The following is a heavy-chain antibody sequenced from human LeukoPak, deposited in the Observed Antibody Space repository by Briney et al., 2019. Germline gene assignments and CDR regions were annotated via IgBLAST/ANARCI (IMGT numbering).Heavy chain of an antibody. Sequence: SETLSLTCTISGGSISHYYWTWIRQPPGKGLEWIGYIYASGSTTYNPSLKSRVTISVDTSRNQFSLNLSSVTAADTAVCYCARAYYDFRSGYSYYMDVWGKGTTVTVSS. CDR1: GGSISHYY. V-gene: IGHV4-59*01. CDR2: IYASGST. J-gene: IGHJ6*03. D-gene: IGHD3-3*01. CDR3: ARAYYDFRSGYSYYMDV.